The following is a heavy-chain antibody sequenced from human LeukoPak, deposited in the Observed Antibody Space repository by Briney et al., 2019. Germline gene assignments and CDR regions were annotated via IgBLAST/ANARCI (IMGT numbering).Heavy chain of an antibody. CDR3: ARVFLAPAAFDY. J-gene: IGHJ4*02. CDR1: GDSITNQY. D-gene: IGHD2-2*01. CDR2: IHGGGYT. V-gene: IGHV4-4*07. Sequence: SETLSLTCTVSGDSITNQYWSWIRQPAGKGLEWIGRIHGGGYTSYNPSLKSRASMSVDTAKNQFSLKLTSVTAADTAVYFCARVFLAPAAFDYWGQGTPVTLSS.